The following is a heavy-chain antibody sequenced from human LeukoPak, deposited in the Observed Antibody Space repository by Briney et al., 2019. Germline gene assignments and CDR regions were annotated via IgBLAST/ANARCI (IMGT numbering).Heavy chain of an antibody. CDR2: INPNSGGT. D-gene: IGHD3-22*01. J-gene: IGHJ1*01. V-gene: IGHV1-2*02. CDR3: ARGLRDSSSREYFQD. Sequence: ASVKVSCKASGYTFTGYYMHWVRQAPGQGLEWMGWINPNSGGTNYAQRFQGRVTMTRNTSISTAYMELSSLRSEDTAVYYCARGLRDSSSREYFQDWGQGTLVTVSS. CDR1: GYTFTGYY.